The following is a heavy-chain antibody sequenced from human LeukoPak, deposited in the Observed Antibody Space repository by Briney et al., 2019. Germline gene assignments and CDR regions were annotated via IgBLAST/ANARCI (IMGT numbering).Heavy chain of an antibody. CDR1: GGSITNYY. CDR3: ARDLRVLAAWPLIDAFDI. Sequence: PSETLSLTCSVSGGSITNYYWSWIRQPPGKGLEYLGYIYYAGNTNYNPSLNSRVTISVDTSKKQFSLKLNSVTAADTAVYYCARDLRVLAAWPLIDAFDIWCQGTMVTVSS. D-gene: IGHD2-15*01. J-gene: IGHJ3*02. CDR2: IYYAGNT. V-gene: IGHV4-59*01.